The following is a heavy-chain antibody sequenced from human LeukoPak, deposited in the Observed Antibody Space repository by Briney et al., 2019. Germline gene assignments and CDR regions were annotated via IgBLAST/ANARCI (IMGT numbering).Heavy chain of an antibody. CDR2: MNPDSGNT. D-gene: IGHD5-24*01. CDR3: AREYLGDGYNYYYYYGMDV. J-gene: IGHJ6*02. V-gene: IGHV1-8*01. CDR1: GFTFSSYD. Sequence: ASVKVSCKASGFTFSSYDINGVRRATGKGLEWMGWMNPDSGNTGYVQKFQGRVTMTRNTSTSTAYMELSSLRSEDTAVYYCAREYLGDGYNYYYYYGMDVWGQGTLVTVSS.